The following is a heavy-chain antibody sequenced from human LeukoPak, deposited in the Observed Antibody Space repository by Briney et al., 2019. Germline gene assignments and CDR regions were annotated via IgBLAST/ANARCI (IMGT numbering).Heavy chain of an antibody. CDR3: ARDAPYDSSGYPDY. CDR1: GFTFSSYG. V-gene: IGHV3-33*01. CDR2: IWYDGSNK. Sequence: GGSLRLSCAASGFTFSSYGMHWVRQAPGKGLGWVAVIWYDGSNKYYADSVKGRFTISRDNSKNTLYLQMNSLRAEDTAVYYCARDAPYDSSGYPDYWGQGTLVTVSS. J-gene: IGHJ4*02. D-gene: IGHD3-22*01.